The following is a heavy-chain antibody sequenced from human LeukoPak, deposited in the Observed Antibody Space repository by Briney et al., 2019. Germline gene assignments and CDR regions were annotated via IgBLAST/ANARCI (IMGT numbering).Heavy chain of an antibody. D-gene: IGHD6-13*01. CDR3: APFQYSCRTFDY. J-gene: IGHJ4*02. V-gene: IGHV3-30*02. Sequence: GGSLRLSWAASGFTFSSYGMHWVRQAPGKGLEWVAFIRYDGSNKYYADSVKGRFTISRDNSKNTLYLQMNSLRAEDTAVYYCAPFQYSCRTFDYWGQGTLVTVSS. CDR1: GFTFSSYG. CDR2: IRYDGSNK.